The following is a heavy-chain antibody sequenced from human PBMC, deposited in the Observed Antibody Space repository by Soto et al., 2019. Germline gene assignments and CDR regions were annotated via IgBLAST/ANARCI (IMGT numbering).Heavy chain of an antibody. CDR3: NGFIGSDLNHCGMDV. V-gene: IGHV3-49*05. J-gene: IGHJ6*02. Sequence: EVQLVESGGGLVKPGRSLRLSCTSSGFTFGDYAMSWFRQAPGKGLEWGGLIRSKAYGGTTEHAAYVKGRFTISRDDSKSIAYRQMNSLRTEDTAVYYWNGFIGSDLNHCGMDVWCQGTTVTVSS. CDR1: GFTFGDYA. CDR2: IRSKAYGGTT. D-gene: IGHD5-12*01.